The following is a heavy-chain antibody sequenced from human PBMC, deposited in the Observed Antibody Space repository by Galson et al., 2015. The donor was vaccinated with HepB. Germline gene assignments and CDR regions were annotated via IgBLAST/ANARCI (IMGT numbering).Heavy chain of an antibody. D-gene: IGHD1-1*01. V-gene: IGHV4-34*01. CDR2: IDQSGTR. CDR3: GRGSGGRVTSTGLRYFYFGVDV. J-gene: IGHJ6*02. Sequence: LSLTCAVYGESFSGYSWTWIRQTPVKGLEWIGDIDQSGTRNSNPSLRGRLSMSLDTSKNQFSLTLTSLVAADTAIYYCGRGSGGRVTSTGLRYFYFGVDVWGQGTTVTVFS. CDR1: GESFSGYS.